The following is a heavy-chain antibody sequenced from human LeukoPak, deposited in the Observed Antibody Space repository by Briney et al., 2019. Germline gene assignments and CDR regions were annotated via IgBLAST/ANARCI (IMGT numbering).Heavy chain of an antibody. CDR3: ARDMHSFGYYFDY. Sequence: SEPLSLTCTVSGGSISGYYWSWIRQPAGKGLEWIGLIYSSGSTNYNPSLESRVTMSVDTSKHQFSLKLTSVTAADTAVYHCARDMHSFGYYFDYWGQGILVTVSS. CDR2: IYSSGST. CDR1: GGSISGYY. J-gene: IGHJ4*02. D-gene: IGHD5-18*01. V-gene: IGHV4-4*07.